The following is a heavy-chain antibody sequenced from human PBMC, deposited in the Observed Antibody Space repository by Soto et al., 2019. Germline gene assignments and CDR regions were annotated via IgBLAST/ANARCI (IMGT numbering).Heavy chain of an antibody. D-gene: IGHD1-26*01. CDR3: AKDVGAQGHFDS. Sequence: QVQLVESGGGVVQPGRSLRLSCAASGFTFRSYAMHWVRQTAVKGLEWVAFISYDGGSEEYEDSVKGRFTISRDNSKNTLFLQMNSLRPDATAVYSCAKDVGAQGHFDSWGQGALVTVSS. CDR1: GFTFRSYA. J-gene: IGHJ4*02. V-gene: IGHV3-30*18. CDR2: ISYDGGSE.